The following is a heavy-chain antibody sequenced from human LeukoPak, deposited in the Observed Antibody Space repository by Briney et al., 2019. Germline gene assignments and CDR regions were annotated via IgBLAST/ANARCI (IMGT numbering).Heavy chain of an antibody. V-gene: IGHV1-8*03. CDR1: GYTFTSYD. J-gene: IGHJ4*02. D-gene: IGHD6-13*01. CDR2: LKPNSGNT. CDR3: ARGRAAAGSKGYSFNT. Sequence: AASVKVSCKASGYTFTSYDINWVRQATGQGLEWMGWLKPNSGNTDYAQNLQGRVTISRNTSKSTVYMEMNRLRSEDTAVYYCARGRAAAGSKGYSFNTGGKETLVTVS.